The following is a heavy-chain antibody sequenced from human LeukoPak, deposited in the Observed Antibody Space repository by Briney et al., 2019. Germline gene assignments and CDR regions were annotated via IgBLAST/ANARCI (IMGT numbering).Heavy chain of an antibody. V-gene: IGHV3-48*03. CDR3: AGGPSGSNDY. CDR1: GFTFSSYE. D-gene: IGHD3-3*01. J-gene: IGHJ4*02. Sequence: PGGSLRPSCAASGFTFSSYEMNWVRQAPGKGLEWVSYISSSGSTIYYADSVKGRFTISRDNAKNSLYLQMNSLRAEDTAVYYCAGGPSGSNDYWGQGTLVTVSS. CDR2: ISSSGSTI.